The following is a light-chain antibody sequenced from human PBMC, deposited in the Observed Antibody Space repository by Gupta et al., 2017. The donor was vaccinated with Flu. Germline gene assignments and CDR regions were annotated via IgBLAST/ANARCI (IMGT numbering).Light chain of an antibody. J-gene: IGLJ2*01. CDR1: SGSIATTY. Sequence: NFMLTQPHSVSESPGKTVTISCTRTSGSIATTYVQWYQQRPGSSPTTVIEDDNRRLSGVPDRFSGSIASSSNSASLTISGLKTEDEADYYCQSYASIRRDVVFGGGTKLTVL. V-gene: IGLV6-57*01. CDR2: DDN. CDR3: QSYASIRRDVV.